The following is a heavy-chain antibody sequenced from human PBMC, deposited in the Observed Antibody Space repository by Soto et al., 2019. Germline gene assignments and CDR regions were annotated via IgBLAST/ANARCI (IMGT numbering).Heavy chain of an antibody. Sequence: ASLKLSYKASGYTFACYYIHLARQARGQGLEWLGWVNPITVATHYAQNCRGKESMTTATTVNTANPELTRLRSGDPAIYICDREAVVEVVIGATANLDYWGQGTLVTVSS. V-gene: IGHV1-2*02. D-gene: IGHD3-3*01. CDR1: GYTFACYY. CDR3: DREAVVEVVIGATANLDY. CDR2: VNPITVAT. J-gene: IGHJ4*01.